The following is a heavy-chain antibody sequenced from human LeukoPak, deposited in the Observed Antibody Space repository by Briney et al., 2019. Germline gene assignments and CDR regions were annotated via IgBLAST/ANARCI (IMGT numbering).Heavy chain of an antibody. CDR2: IYHSGST. J-gene: IGHJ4*02. D-gene: IGHD5-24*01. CDR1: GGSISSSNW. V-gene: IGHV4-4*02. CDR3: ARGYRDGYNLPFDY. Sequence: SETLSLTCAVSGGSISSSNWWSWVRQPPGKGLEWIGEIYHSGSTNYNPSLKSRVTISVDKSKNQFSLKLSSVTAADTAVYYCARGYRDGYNLPFDYWGQGTLVTVSS.